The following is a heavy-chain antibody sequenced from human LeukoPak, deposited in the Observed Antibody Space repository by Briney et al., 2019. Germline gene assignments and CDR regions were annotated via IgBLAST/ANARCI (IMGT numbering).Heavy chain of an antibody. D-gene: IGHD5-18*01. CDR1: GFTFSSYG. V-gene: IGHV3-48*01. J-gene: IGHJ4*02. CDR2: LSNTNMI. Sequence: GGSLRLSCAASGFTFSSYGMNWVRQAPGKGLVWLSYLSNTNMIHYAESVKGRFTISRDNAKNSLYLQMDGLRAEDTAVYYCARRGETAMVGDYWGRGTLVTVSS. CDR3: ARRGETAMVGDY.